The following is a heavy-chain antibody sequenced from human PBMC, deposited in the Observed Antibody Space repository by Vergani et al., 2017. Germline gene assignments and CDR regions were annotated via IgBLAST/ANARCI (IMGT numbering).Heavy chain of an antibody. J-gene: IGHJ4*02. CDR1: GFHFSPAW. CDR2: FEALADGGRI. Sequence: EVRVVESGGTLVKPGGSLRLSCAASGFHFSPAWVSGVRQVPGKGLEWVGRFEALADGGRITYGAPVKGRFSWSRDYSENRFYLHVNSLKVEDTGIYDCTXDLYLSSGYCCDYWGPGTLVTVSS. D-gene: IGHD5-18*01. V-gene: IGHV3-15*02. CDR3: TXDLYLSSGYCCDY.